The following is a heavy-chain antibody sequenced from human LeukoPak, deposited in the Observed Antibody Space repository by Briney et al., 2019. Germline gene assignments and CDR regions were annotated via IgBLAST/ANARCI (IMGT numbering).Heavy chain of an antibody. V-gene: IGHV3-66*01. CDR3: GRDKDA. CDR2: IYSDGTT. CDR1: GLTVSNNY. J-gene: IGHJ5*02. Sequence: GGSLRLSCVVSGLTVSNNYMSWVRQAPGKGLEWVSVIYSDGTTRNADSVKGRFTISRDNSKNTVYLQMDSLRAEDTAVYYCGRDKDAWGQGTLVTVSS.